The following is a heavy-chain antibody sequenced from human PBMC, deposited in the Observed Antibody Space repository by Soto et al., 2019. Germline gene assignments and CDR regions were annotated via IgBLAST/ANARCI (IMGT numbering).Heavy chain of an antibody. CDR2: MSAYNGNT. J-gene: IGHJ6*02. D-gene: IGHD3-10*01. Sequence: SVKVSCKASAYTFTSYGISWVRQAPGQGLEWMGWMSAYNGNTNYAQKLQGRVTMTTDTSTSTAYMELRSLRSDDTAVYYCARADPYDYYGSGSYYIWKNYYYYGMDVWGQGTTVTASS. CDR3: ARADPYDYYGSGSYYIWKNYYYYGMDV. V-gene: IGHV1-18*04. CDR1: AYTFTSYG.